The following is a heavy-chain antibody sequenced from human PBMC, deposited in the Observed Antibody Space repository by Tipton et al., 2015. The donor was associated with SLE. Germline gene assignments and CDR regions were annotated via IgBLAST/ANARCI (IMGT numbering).Heavy chain of an antibody. CDR1: GGSFSGYY. CDR3: ARGRFLEWFGYFYYMDV. Sequence: TLSLTCAVYGGSFSGYYWSWIRQPPGKGLEWIGEINHSGSTNYNPSLKSRFTISVDTSKNQFSLKVTSVTAAETAVYYCARGRFLEWFGYFYYMDVWGKGTTVTVSS. CDR2: INHSGST. J-gene: IGHJ6*03. D-gene: IGHD3-3*01. V-gene: IGHV4-34*01.